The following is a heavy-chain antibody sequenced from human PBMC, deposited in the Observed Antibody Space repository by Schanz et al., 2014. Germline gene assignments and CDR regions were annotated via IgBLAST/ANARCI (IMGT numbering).Heavy chain of an antibody. CDR1: EFSFSSFG. CDR3: ARRNFYDKSAAFDY. Sequence: EVQLVESGGGLVQPRGSLRLSCAASEFSFSSFGMNWVRQAPGKGLEWVSYISSSSSTIYYADSVKGRFTISRDNAKNSLYLQMNSLRAEDTGVYYCARRNFYDKSAAFDYWGQGSLVTVSS. CDR2: ISSSSSTI. D-gene: IGHD3-9*01. J-gene: IGHJ4*02. V-gene: IGHV3-48*01.